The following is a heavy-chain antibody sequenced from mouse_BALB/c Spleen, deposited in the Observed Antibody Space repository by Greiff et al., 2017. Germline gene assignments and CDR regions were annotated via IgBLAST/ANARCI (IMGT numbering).Heavy chain of an antibody. CDR2: IRSKSNNYAT. Sequence: EVKLVESGGGLVQPRGSLKLSCAASGFTFNTYAMNWVRQTPGKGLEWVARIRSKSNNYATYYADSVKDRFTISRDDSQSMLYLQMNNLKTEDTAMDYCVRSSSYVGLYFDYWGQGTTLTVSA. CDR1: GFTFNTYA. D-gene: IGHD1-1*01. V-gene: IGHV10-1*02. CDR3: VRSSSYVGLYFDY. J-gene: IGHJ2*01.